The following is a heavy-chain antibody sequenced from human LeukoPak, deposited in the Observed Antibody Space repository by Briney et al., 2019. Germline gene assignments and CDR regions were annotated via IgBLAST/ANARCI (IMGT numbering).Heavy chain of an antibody. D-gene: IGHD6-13*01. CDR3: ARDPDPSSSWYYYYYGMDV. Sequence: ASVKVSCKASGYTFTSYGISWVRQAPGQGLEWMGWISAYNGNTNYAQKLQGRATMTTDTSTSTAYMELRSLRSDDTAVYYCARDPDPSSSWYYYYYGMDVWGQGTTVTVSS. CDR2: ISAYNGNT. J-gene: IGHJ6*02. CDR1: GYTFTSYG. V-gene: IGHV1-18*01.